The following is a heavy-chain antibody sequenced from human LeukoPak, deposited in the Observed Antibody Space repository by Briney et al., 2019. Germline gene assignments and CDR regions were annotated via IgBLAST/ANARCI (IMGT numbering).Heavy chain of an antibody. D-gene: IGHD1-20*01. CDR3: ATITGMRVVLIC. V-gene: IGHV3-23*01. CDR1: GFTFSSFD. Sequence: PGGSLRLSCAASGFTFSSFDMTWVRQARAKGLEWVSTISVSATNTYYADSVKGRFTISRDNSKNTLYLQMNSLRAEDTAVYYCATITGMRVVLICWGQGTLVTVSS. J-gene: IGHJ1*01. CDR2: ISVSATNT.